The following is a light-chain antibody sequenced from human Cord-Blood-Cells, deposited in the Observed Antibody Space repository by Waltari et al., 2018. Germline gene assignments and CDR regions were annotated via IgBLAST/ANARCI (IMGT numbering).Light chain of an antibody. CDR3: QQSYSTPFT. J-gene: IGKJ3*01. Sequence: DIQMTQSPSSLSASVGDRVTITCRASQSISSYLNWYQQKRGKAPKLLIYAASSLQSGVPSMFSGSGSRTDFTLTISSLQPEYFATYYCQQSYSTPFTFGPGTKVDIK. CDR2: AAS. V-gene: IGKV1-39*01. CDR1: QSISSY.